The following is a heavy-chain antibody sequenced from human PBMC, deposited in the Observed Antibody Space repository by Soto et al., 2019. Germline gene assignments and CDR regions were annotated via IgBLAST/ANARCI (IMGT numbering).Heavy chain of an antibody. CDR3: GRGALSRLGLDY. V-gene: IGHV4-34*01. D-gene: IGHD7-27*01. Sequence: SETLSLTCAVYGGSFSGYYWSWIRQPPGKGLEWIGEINHSGTTNCNLSLKSRVTVSVDTSNNSFSLKLSSVRAGDPAVYYCGRGALSRLGLDYWGQGTLVTVSS. CDR1: GGSFSGYY. CDR2: INHSGTT. J-gene: IGHJ4*02.